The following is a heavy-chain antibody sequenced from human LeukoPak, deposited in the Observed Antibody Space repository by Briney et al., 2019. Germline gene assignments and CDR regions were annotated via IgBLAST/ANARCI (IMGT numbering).Heavy chain of an antibody. CDR1: GFTFSSYW. V-gene: IGHV3-74*01. J-gene: IGHJ6*04. CDR3: AELGITMIGGV. Sequence: GGSLRLSCAASGFTFSSYWMHWVRQVPGKGLVWVSRINSDGSSTSYADSVKGRFTISRDNAKNTLYLQMNSLRVEDTAVYYCAELGITMIGGVWGKGTTVTISS. D-gene: IGHD3-10*02. CDR2: INSDGSST.